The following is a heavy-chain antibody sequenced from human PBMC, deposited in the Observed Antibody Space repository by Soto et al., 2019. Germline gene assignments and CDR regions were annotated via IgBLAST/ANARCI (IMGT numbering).Heavy chain of an antibody. Sequence: GGSLRLSCAASGFTFSSYAMHWVRQAPGKGLEWVAVISYDGSNKYYADSVKGRFTISRDNSKNTLYLQMNSLRAEDTAVYYCARDRVVATRGANYYYYYGMDVWGQGTTVTVSS. D-gene: IGHD5-12*01. CDR3: ARDRVVATRGANYYYYYGMDV. V-gene: IGHV3-30-3*01. J-gene: IGHJ6*02. CDR1: GFTFSSYA. CDR2: ISYDGSNK.